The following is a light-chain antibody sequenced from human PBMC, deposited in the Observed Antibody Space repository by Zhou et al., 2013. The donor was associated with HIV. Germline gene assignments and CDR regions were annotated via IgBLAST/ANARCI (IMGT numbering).Light chain of an antibody. Sequence: DIQMTQAPSFLSASVGDTVTITCRASETVVRYLNWFQQKPGKAPRLLIYGASVLQTGVPPRFSGSGSGTDFTLTIRSLQHEDFGTYYCQQSFINPRSFGPGTRVDIK. CDR1: ETVVRY. CDR2: GAS. CDR3: QQSFINPRS. V-gene: IGKV1-39*01. J-gene: IGKJ3*01.